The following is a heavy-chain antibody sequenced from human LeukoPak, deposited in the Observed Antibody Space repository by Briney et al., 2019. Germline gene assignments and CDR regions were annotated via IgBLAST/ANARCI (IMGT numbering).Heavy chain of an antibody. Sequence: GASVKVSSKASGYTFTGYYMHWVRQAPGQGLEWMGWINPNSGGKNYAQKFQGRVTMTRDTSISTAYMELSRLRSDDTAVYYCARDEGTAATGYWGQGTLVTVSS. D-gene: IGHD2-15*01. J-gene: IGHJ4*02. V-gene: IGHV1-2*02. CDR2: INPNSGGK. CDR3: ARDEGTAATGY. CDR1: GYTFTGYY.